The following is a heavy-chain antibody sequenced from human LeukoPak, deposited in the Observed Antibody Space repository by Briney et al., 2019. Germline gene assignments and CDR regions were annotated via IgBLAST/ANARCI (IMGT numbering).Heavy chain of an antibody. CDR1: GFTFSDRD. J-gene: IGHJ6*02. CDR3: ALWSYYYYGLDV. D-gene: IGHD5-18*01. V-gene: IGHV3-72*01. Sequence: GGSLRLSCAASGFTFSDRDMDWVRQAPGKGLEWVGRSRNKAKSHTAEYAASVKGRFTISRDNSNNSVWLQMNSLKTEDTAVYYCALWSYYYYGLDVWGQGTTVTVSS. CDR2: SRNKAKSHTA.